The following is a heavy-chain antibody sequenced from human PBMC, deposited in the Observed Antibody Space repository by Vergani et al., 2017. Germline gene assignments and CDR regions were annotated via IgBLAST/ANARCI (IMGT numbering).Heavy chain of an antibody. CDR1: RFTFSSYS. J-gene: IGHJ4*02. CDR2: ISSSSSYI. CDR3: ARYRSGGSGSYGY. Sequence: EVQLVESGGGLVKPGGSLRLSCAASRFTFSSYSMNWVRQAPGKGLEWVSSISSSSSYIYYADSVKGRFTISRDNAKNSLYLQMNSLRAEDTAVYYCARYRSGGSGSYGYWGQGTLVTVSS. V-gene: IGHV3-21*01. D-gene: IGHD3-10*01.